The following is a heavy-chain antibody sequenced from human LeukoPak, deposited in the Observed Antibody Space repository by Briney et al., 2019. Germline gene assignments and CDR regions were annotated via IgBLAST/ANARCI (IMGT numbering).Heavy chain of an antibody. CDR2: ISGYNGDR. Sequence: GASVKVSCRASSYSFTSYGINWVRQAPGQGLEWMGRISGYNGDRNYAQKLQDRVTMTTDTSTSTAYMELRGLRSDDTAVYYCARAAIYYYYMDVWGKGTTVTVSS. V-gene: IGHV1-18*01. D-gene: IGHD2-21*01. CDR1: SYSFTSYG. J-gene: IGHJ6*03. CDR3: ARAAIYYYYMDV.